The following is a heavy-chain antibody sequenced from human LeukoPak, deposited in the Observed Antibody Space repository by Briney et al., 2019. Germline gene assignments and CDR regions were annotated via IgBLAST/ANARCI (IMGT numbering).Heavy chain of an antibody. CDR1: GYTFTGYY. Sequence: ASVKVSCKAFGYTFTGYYIQWVRQAPGQGLEWMGWINPHRGGTNYAQEFQGRVTMTRDTSISTAYMELSSLRPDDTAVYSCARGVTARGFYYYMDIWGNGTTVTISS. D-gene: IGHD2-21*02. CDR3: ARGVTARGFYYYMDI. V-gene: IGHV1-2*02. J-gene: IGHJ6*03. CDR2: INPHRGGT.